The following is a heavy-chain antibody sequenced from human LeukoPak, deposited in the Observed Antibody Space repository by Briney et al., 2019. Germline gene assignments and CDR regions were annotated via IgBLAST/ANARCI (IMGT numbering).Heavy chain of an antibody. CDR2: IIPIFGTA. CDR1: GGTFSSYA. J-gene: IGHJ6*03. D-gene: IGHD5-18*01. Sequence: GSSVKVSCKASGGTFSSYAISWVRQAPGQGLEWMGGIIPIFGTANYAQKFQGRVTITADESTSTAYMELSSLRSEDTAVYYCARRPEAMVTKYYYYYMDVWGKGTTVTVSS. V-gene: IGHV1-69*01. CDR3: ARRPEAMVTKYYYYYMDV.